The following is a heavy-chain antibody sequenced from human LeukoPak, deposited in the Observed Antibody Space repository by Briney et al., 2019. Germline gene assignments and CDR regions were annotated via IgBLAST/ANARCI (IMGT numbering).Heavy chain of an antibody. CDR2: ISWNSADI. J-gene: IGHJ3*01. Sequence: GGSLRLSCAASGLIFGEYGMHWVRQAPGKGLEWVSGISWNSADIAYADSVKGRFTISRDNAKNSLYLHMNSLRAEDTAVYYCARFKLHHGAFDVWGQGTMVTVSS. CDR3: ARFKLHHGAFDV. D-gene: IGHD1-14*01. CDR1: GLIFGEYG. V-gene: IGHV3-9*01.